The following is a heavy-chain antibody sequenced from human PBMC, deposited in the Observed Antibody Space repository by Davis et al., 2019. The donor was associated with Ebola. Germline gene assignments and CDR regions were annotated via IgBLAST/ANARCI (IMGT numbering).Heavy chain of an antibody. CDR3: ARDKSVAGGGQKY. CDR2: VNPYGDST. D-gene: IGHD6-13*01. J-gene: IGHJ4*02. CDR1: GFTFSSYW. V-gene: IGHV3-74*01. Sequence: HTGGSLRLSCAASGFTFSSYWMHWVRQAPGMGLEWVSSVNPYGDSTFYADSVKGRFTISRDNSRNALYLQMNSLRVEDTAIYYCARDKSVAGGGQKYWGQGTRVTVSP.